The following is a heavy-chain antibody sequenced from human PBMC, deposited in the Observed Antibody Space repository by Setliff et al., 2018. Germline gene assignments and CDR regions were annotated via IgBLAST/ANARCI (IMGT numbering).Heavy chain of an antibody. V-gene: IGHV5-51*01. D-gene: IGHD2-21*02. Sequence: GESLKISCKGSGYSFSTCWIGWVRQMPGKGLEWMGIIYPGDSETRYSPSFQGQVTISADKSISTAYLQWTSLKASDTAMYHCARQVTAGSAIDIWGQGTMVTVSS. CDR1: GYSFSTCW. J-gene: IGHJ3*02. CDR3: ARQVTAGSAIDI. CDR2: IYPGDSET.